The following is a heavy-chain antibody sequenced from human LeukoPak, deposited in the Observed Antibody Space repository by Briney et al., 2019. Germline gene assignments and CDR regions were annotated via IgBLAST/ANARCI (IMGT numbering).Heavy chain of an antibody. V-gene: IGHV4-34*01. CDR3: ARGVRRWCSSTSCYLDY. J-gene: IGHJ4*02. D-gene: IGHD2-2*01. Sequence: KSSETLSLTCAVYGGSFSGHYWSWIRQPPGKGLEWIGEINHSGSTNYNPSLKSRVTISVDTSKNQFSLKLSSVTAADTAVYYCARGVRRWCSSTSCYLDYWGQGTLVTVSS. CDR1: GGSFSGHY. CDR2: INHSGST.